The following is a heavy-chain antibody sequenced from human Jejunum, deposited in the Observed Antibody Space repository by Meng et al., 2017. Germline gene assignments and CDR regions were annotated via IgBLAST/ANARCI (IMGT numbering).Heavy chain of an antibody. Sequence: QVQLVESGGGVVQPGRSLRLSCAASGFTFSDYGMHWARQAPGKGLEWVAYTSYEESYKYYAESVKGRFIISRDNSKDTLYLQMNSLRAEDTAIYYCVKVFPGPVGVVPLDHLGQGTLVTVSS. J-gene: IGHJ4*02. CDR2: TSYEESYK. CDR1: GFTFSDYG. V-gene: IGHV3-30*18. CDR3: VKVFPGPVGVVPLDH. D-gene: IGHD3-3*01.